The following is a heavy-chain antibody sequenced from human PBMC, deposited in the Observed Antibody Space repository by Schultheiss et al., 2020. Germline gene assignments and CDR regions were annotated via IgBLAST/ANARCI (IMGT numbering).Heavy chain of an antibody. CDR1: DYSISSGYY. Sequence: SQTLSLTCAVSDYSISSGYYWGWIRQPPGKGLEWIGSIYHSGSTYYNPSLKSRVTISVDTSKNQFSLKLSSVTAADTAVYYCAVGYCSSTSCQREYFQHWGQGTLVTVSS. CDR3: AVGYCSSTSCQREYFQH. J-gene: IGHJ1*01. D-gene: IGHD2-2*01. CDR2: IYHSGST. V-gene: IGHV4-38-2*01.